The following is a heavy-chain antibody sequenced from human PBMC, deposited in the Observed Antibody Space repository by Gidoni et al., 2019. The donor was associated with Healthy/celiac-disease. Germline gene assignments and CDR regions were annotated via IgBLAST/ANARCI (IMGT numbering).Heavy chain of an antibody. D-gene: IGHD3-10*01. J-gene: IGHJ6*03. CDR3: AREYGSAPSGYYMDV. CDR2: INPNSGGT. CDR1: GYPFTGYY. Sequence: QVQLVQSGDEVKKPGASVKVSCKASGYPFTGYYMHWVRQAPGQGLEWMGWINPNSGGTNYAQKFQGWVTMTRDTSISTAYMELSRLRSDDTAVYYCAREYGSAPSGYYMDVWGKGTTVTVSS. V-gene: IGHV1-2*04.